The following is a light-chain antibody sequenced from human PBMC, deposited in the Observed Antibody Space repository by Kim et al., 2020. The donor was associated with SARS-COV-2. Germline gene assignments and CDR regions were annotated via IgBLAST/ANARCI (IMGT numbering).Light chain of an antibody. Sequence: DIQMTQSPSTLSASVGDNVTITCRASQSISSWLAWYQQKPGKAPNLMIYKASSLESGVPSRFSGSGSGTEFTLTISSLQPHDFATYYCQHYSSYVPRTFGQGTKVDIK. CDR2: KAS. J-gene: IGKJ1*01. CDR3: QHYSSYVPRT. V-gene: IGKV1-5*03. CDR1: QSISSW.